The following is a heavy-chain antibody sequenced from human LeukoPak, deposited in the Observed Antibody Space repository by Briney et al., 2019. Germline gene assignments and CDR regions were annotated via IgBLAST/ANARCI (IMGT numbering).Heavy chain of an antibody. J-gene: IGHJ4*02. D-gene: IGHD1-26*01. CDR3: ARDGWEPRGYFDY. CDR1: GFTFTNFP. Sequence: SVKVSCKASGFTFTNFPMQWVRQARGQRLEWIGWIVVGSGNTNYAQKLQGRVTMTTDTSTSTAYMELRSLRSDDTAVYYCARDGWEPRGYFDYWGQGTLVTVSS. V-gene: IGHV1-58*02. CDR2: IVVGSGNT.